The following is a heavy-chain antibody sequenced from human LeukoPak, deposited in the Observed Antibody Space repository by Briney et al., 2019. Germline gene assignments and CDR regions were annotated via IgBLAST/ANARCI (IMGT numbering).Heavy chain of an antibody. V-gene: IGHV3-48*01. CDR2: ISGSSGII. D-gene: IGHD5-24*01. Sequence: GGSLRLSCAASGFTFNTYTMNWVRQAPGKGLEWVSYISGSSGIIDYADSVRGRFTISRDNAKNSLYLQMNSLRAEDTAIYYCTRVGYIDEGIDYWGQGTLVTVSS. CDR1: GFTFNTYT. CDR3: TRVGYIDEGIDY. J-gene: IGHJ4*02.